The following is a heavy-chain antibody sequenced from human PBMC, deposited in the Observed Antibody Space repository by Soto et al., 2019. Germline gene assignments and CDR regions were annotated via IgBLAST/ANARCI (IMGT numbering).Heavy chain of an antibody. CDR2: ISGSGGST. V-gene: IGHV3-23*01. J-gene: IGHJ3*02. CDR1: GFTFSSYA. D-gene: IGHD3-10*01. CDR3: AKDDGSVSYYSAGFAFDI. Sequence: EVQLLESGGGLVQPGGSLRLSCAASGFTFSSYAMSWVRQAPGKGLEWVSAISGSGGSTYYADSVKGRFTISRDNSKNTMYLQMYSLRAEDTAVYYCAKDDGSVSYYSAGFAFDIWGQGTMVTVSS.